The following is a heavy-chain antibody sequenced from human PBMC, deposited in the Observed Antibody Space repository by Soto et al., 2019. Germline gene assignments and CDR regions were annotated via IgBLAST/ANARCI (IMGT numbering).Heavy chain of an antibody. V-gene: IGHV1-69*02. Sequence: QVQLVQSGAEVKKPGSSVKVSCKASGGTFSSYTISWVRQAPGQGLEWMGRIIPILGIANYAQKFQGRVTITADKSTSTAYMELSSLRSEDTAVYYCARQNSSSWDSYCYYYMDVWGKGTTVTVSS. J-gene: IGHJ6*03. CDR1: GGTFSSYT. CDR3: ARQNSSSWDSYCYYYMDV. CDR2: IIPILGIA. D-gene: IGHD6-13*01.